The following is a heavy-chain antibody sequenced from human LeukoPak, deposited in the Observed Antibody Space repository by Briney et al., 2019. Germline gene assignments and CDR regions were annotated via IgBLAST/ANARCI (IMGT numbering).Heavy chain of an antibody. CDR1: GFAVSSYY. D-gene: IGHD4-23*01. V-gene: IGHV3-53*01. CDR3: ARDYGGSSPFDY. CDR2: IYSGGST. J-gene: IGHJ4*02. Sequence: GGSLRLSCAASGFAVSSYYMSWVRPAPGKGLEWVSVIYSGGSTYYADSVKGRFTISRDNAKNSLYLHMNSLRAEDTAVYYCARDYGGSSPFDYWGQGTLVTVSS.